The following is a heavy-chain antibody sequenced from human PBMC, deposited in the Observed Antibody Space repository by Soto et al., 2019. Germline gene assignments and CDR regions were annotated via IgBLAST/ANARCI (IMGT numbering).Heavy chain of an antibody. J-gene: IGHJ4*02. CDR3: ARASGPFDY. CDR2: IWNDVSNK. Sequence: QVQLVESGGGVVQPGRSLRLSCAASGFDFSTYGIHWVRQGPGKGLEWVAVIWNDVSNKYYADSVQGRFTIFRDNSKNTLYLQMNSLRAEDTAVYYCARASGPFDYWGQGTLVTVSS. CDR1: GFDFSTYG. D-gene: IGHD5-12*01. V-gene: IGHV3-33*01.